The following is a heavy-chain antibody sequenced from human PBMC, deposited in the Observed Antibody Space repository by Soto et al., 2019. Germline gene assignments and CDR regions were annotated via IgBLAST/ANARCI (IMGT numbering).Heavy chain of an antibody. CDR2: IITIPDIT. V-gene: IGHV1-69*04. Sequence: QVQLVHSGAEVRKPGSSVKFSCKAPGGTFSTYIISWVRQAPGQGLEWMGRIITIPDITNYAQKFQGRVTVTADRSTSTAYMELTSLKSEDTAVYYCARDRITTRGDAFDLWGQGTMVTVSS. D-gene: IGHD3-3*01. J-gene: IGHJ3*01. CDR1: GGTFSTYI. CDR3: ARDRITTRGDAFDL.